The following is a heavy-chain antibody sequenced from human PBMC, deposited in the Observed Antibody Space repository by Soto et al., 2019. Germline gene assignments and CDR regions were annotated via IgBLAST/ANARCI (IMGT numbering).Heavy chain of an antibody. J-gene: IGHJ3*02. D-gene: IGHD2-15*01. CDR2: ISSSSSHI. CDR3: ARDLSSRVVAADDAFDI. Sequence: GGSLRLSCAASGFTFSSYSMNWVRQAPGKGLEWVSSISSSSSHIYYADSVKGRFTISRDNAKNSLYLQMNSLRAEDTAVYYCARDLSSRVVAADDAFDIWGQGTMVTVSS. V-gene: IGHV3-21*01. CDR1: GFTFSSYS.